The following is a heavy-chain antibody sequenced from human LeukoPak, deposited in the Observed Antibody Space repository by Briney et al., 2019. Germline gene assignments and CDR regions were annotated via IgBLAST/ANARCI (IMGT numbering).Heavy chain of an antibody. V-gene: IGHV3-49*04. D-gene: IGHD2-2*01. CDR1: GFTFGDYA. CDR3: TRLVPYLDY. J-gene: IGHJ4*02. CDR2: IRGKVYGETT. Sequence: GRSLRLSCTASGFTFGDYAMSWARQAPGQGLEWLGFIRGKVYGETTEYAASVKGRFTVSRDDSNSLAYLQMNSLQAEDTAVYYCTRLVPYLDYWGQGTLVTVSS.